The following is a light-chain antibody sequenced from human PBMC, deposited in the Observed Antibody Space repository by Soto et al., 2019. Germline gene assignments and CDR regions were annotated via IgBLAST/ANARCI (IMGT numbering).Light chain of an antibody. CDR2: DNN. J-gene: IGLJ2*01. CDR1: SSNIGNNY. V-gene: IGLV1-51*01. Sequence: QSVLTQPPSVSASPGQKVTISCSGSSSNIGNNYVSWYQQLPGTAPKLLMYDNNKRPSGIPDRFSGSKSGTSATLGITGLQTGDEADDYFGMWDSSLSDARVVFGGGTKLTVL. CDR3: GMWDSSLSDARVV.